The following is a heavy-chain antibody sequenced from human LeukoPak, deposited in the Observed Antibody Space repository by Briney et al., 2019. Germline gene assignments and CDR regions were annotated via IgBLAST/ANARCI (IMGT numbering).Heavy chain of an antibody. D-gene: IGHD3-22*01. CDR3: AKDSLHGSGGYYSPFDS. J-gene: IGHJ4*02. Sequence: GGSLRLSCAASGFTFSYYAMSWVRQAPGKGLEWVSTISASGGNTYYADSVKGRFTISRDNSKNTLYLQMNGLRAEDTAVYYCAKDSLHGSGGYYSPFDSWGQGTLVTVSS. CDR2: ISASGGNT. V-gene: IGHV3-23*01. CDR1: GFTFSYYA.